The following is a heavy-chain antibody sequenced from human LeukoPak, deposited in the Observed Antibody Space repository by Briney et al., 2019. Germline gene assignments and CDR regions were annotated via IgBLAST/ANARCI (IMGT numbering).Heavy chain of an antibody. D-gene: IGHD3-22*01. Sequence: GGSLRLSCAASGFTLSSYAMSWVRQAPGKGLEWVSAISGSGGSTYYADSVKGRFTISRDNSKNTLYLQMNSLRAEDTAVYYCAKDRTYYPSCFDYWGQGTLVTVSS. V-gene: IGHV3-23*01. J-gene: IGHJ4*02. CDR1: GFTLSSYA. CDR3: AKDRTYYPSCFDY. CDR2: ISGSGGST.